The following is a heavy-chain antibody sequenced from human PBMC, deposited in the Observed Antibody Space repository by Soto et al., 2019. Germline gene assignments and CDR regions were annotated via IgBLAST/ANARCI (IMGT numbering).Heavy chain of an antibody. V-gene: IGHV3-43*01. CDR3: AKDRGYCSGGSCLHAHYYYYGMDV. CDR1: GFTFDDYT. CDR2: ISWDGGST. J-gene: IGHJ6*02. D-gene: IGHD2-15*01. Sequence: GGSLRLSCAASGFTFDDYTMHWVRQAPGKGLEWVSLISWDGGSTYYADSVKGRFTISRDNSKNSLYLQMNSLRTEDTALYYCAKDRGYCSGGSCLHAHYYYYGMDVWGQGTTVTVSS.